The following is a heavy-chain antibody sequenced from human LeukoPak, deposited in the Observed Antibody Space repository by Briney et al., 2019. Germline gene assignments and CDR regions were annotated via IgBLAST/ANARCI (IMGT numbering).Heavy chain of an antibody. CDR3: ARGPFFWDSSGPSYFDY. CDR1: GGTFSSYA. Sequence: SVKVSCKASGGTFSSYAISWVRQAPGQGLEWMGGIIPIFGTANYAQKFQGRVTITADESTSTAYMELSSLRSEDTAVYYCARGPFFWDSSGPSYFDYWGQGTLVTVSS. J-gene: IGHJ4*02. CDR2: IIPIFGTA. D-gene: IGHD3-22*01. V-gene: IGHV1-69*13.